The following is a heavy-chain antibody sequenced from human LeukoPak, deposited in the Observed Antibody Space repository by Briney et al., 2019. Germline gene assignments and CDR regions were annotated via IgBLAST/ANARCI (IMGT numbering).Heavy chain of an antibody. J-gene: IGHJ5*02. D-gene: IGHD3-10*01. Sequence: GGSLRLSCAASGFTFNKFALSWVRQAPGKGLEWVSAISINGDGTYYADSVRGRFTISRDSSKNTLHLQMNSLKTEDTAVYYCAKDLLFPRFGSESWGQGTLVTVSS. CDR2: ISINGDGT. V-gene: IGHV3-23*01. CDR3: AKDLLFPRFGSES. CDR1: GFTFNKFA.